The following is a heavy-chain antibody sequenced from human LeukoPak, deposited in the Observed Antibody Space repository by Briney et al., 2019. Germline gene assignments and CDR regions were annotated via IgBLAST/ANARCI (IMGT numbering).Heavy chain of an antibody. CDR2: ISGSGGST. CDR1: GFTFTDFY. D-gene: IGHD6-13*01. CDR3: AKDLLNRSWYFDY. J-gene: IGHJ4*02. V-gene: IGHV3-23*01. Sequence: GGSLRLSCAASGFTFTDFYMSWIRQAPGKGLEWVSAISGSGGSTYYADSVKGRFTISRDNSKNTLYLQMNSLRAEDTAVYYCAKDLLNRSWYFDYWGQGTLVTVSS.